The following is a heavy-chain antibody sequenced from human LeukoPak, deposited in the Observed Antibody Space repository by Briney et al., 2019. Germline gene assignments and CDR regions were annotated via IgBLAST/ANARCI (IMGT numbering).Heavy chain of an antibody. CDR2: VGPEDGET. Sequence: ASVKVSCKVSGYTFTDYYMHWVQQAPGKGLEWMGLVGPEDGETIYAEKFQGRVTITADTSTDTAYMELSSLRSEDTAVYYCAQLELGRAPNAFDIWGQGTMVTVSS. V-gene: IGHV1-69-2*01. CDR3: AQLELGRAPNAFDI. D-gene: IGHD1-26*01. J-gene: IGHJ3*02. CDR1: GYTFTDYY.